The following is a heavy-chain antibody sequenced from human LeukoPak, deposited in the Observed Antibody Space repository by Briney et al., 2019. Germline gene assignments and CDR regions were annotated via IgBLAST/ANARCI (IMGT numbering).Heavy chain of an antibody. CDR1: GFTFSSYG. V-gene: IGHV3-30*02. Sequence: GGSLRLSCAASGFTFSSYGMHWVRQAPGKRLEWVAFIRYDGSNKYYAGSVKGRFTISRDNSKNTLYLQMNSLRAEDTAVYYCAKDRYYDSSGYYPIGRPGWWGQGTLVTVSS. CDR3: AKDRYYDSSGYYPIGRPGW. D-gene: IGHD3-22*01. CDR2: IRYDGSNK. J-gene: IGHJ4*02.